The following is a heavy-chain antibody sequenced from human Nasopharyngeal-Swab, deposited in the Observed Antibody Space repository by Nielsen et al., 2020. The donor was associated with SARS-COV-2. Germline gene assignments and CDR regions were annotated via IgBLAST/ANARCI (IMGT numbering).Heavy chain of an antibody. V-gene: IGHV3-74*01. Sequence: GGSLRLSCAASGFTFSSHWMHWVRQAPGKGLVWVARIKSDGSSTNYADSVKGRFTISRDNAKNTLYLQMNSLRAEDTAVYYCARAYYFDSWGQGTLVTVSS. J-gene: IGHJ4*02. CDR3: ARAYYFDS. CDR1: GFTFSSHW. CDR2: IKSDGSST.